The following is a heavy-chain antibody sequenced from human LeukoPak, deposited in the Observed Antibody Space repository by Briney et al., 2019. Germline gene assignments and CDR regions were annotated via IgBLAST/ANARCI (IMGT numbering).Heavy chain of an antibody. CDR1: GYIFTNYA. V-gene: IGHV1-3*01. D-gene: IGHD3-22*01. J-gene: IGHJ4*02. CDR2: INAGNGKA. Sequence: ASVKVSCKASGYIFTNYAIHWVRQAPGQRLEWMGWINAGNGKANYSQKFRGRVTLTRDTSASTAYMELSSLRSEDTAVYYCATSLMISYFDYWGQGTLVTVSS. CDR3: ATSLMISYFDY.